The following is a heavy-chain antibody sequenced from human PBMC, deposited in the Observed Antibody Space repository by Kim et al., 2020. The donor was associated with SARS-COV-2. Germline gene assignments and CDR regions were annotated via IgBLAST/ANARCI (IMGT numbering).Heavy chain of an antibody. Sequence: SETLSLTCTVSGGSISSGGYYWSWIRQHPGKGLEWIGYIYYSGSTYYNPSLKSRVTISVDTSKNQFSLKLSSVTAADTAVYYCARAGSYYDAFDIWGQGTMVTVSS. D-gene: IGHD1-26*01. CDR2: IYYSGST. V-gene: IGHV4-31*03. CDR3: ARAGSYYDAFDI. J-gene: IGHJ3*02. CDR1: GGSISSGGYY.